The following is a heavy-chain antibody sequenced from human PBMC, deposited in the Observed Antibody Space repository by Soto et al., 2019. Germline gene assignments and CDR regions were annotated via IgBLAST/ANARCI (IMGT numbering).Heavy chain of an antibody. V-gene: IGHV4-59*01. CDR1: GGSISSYY. D-gene: IGHD3-10*01. Sequence: PSETLSLTCTVSGGSISSYYWSWIRQPPGKGLEWIGYIYYSGSTNYNPSLKSRVTISVDTSKNQFSLKLSSVTAADTAVYYCARDRYYGSGSYYYYGMDVWGQGTTVTVSS. CDR2: IYYSGST. J-gene: IGHJ6*02. CDR3: ARDRYYGSGSYYYYGMDV.